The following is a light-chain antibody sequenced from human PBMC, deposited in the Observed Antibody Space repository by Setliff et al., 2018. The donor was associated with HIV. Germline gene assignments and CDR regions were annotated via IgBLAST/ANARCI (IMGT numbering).Light chain of an antibody. CDR1: SSDVGGYNH. Sequence: QSVLAQPRSVSGSPGQSVTISCTGSSSDVGGYNHVSWYQHHPGKDPKLIIYYVSERPSGVPDRFSGSKSGNTASLTISGLQAEDVADYYCSSYTTSSTLVFGTGTKVTVL. V-gene: IGLV2-11*01. CDR2: YVS. J-gene: IGLJ1*01. CDR3: SSYTTSSTLV.